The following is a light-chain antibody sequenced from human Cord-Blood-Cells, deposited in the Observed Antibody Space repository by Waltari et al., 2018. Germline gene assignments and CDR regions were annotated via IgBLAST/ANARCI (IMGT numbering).Light chain of an antibody. V-gene: IGLV3-25*03. CDR3: QSADSSGTYWV. Sequence: SYELTQPPSVSVSPGQTARITCSGDALPKQYAYWYQQKPGQAPVLVVYKDSERPSGIPERFSGSSSGTTVTLTISGVQAEDWADYYCQSADSSGTYWVFGGVTKLTVL. J-gene: IGLJ3*02. CDR2: KDS. CDR1: ALPKQY.